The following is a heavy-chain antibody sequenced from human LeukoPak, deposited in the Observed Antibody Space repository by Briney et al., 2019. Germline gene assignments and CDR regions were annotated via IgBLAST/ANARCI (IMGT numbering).Heavy chain of an antibody. CDR2: ISGSGGST. V-gene: IGHV3-23*01. Sequence: PGGSLRLSCAASGFTFSSYAMSSVRQARGRGLGWVSAISGSGGSTYYADSVKGRFTISRDNSKNTLYLQMNSLRAEDTAVYYCAKDAGYSGSYRFDYWGQGTLVTVSS. CDR1: GFTFSSYA. J-gene: IGHJ4*02. D-gene: IGHD1-26*01. CDR3: AKDAGYSGSYRFDY.